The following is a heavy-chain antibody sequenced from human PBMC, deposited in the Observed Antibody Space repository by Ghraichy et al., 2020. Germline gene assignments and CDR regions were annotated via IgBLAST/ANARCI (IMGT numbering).Heavy chain of an antibody. D-gene: IGHD2-2*03. V-gene: IGHV3-33*01. J-gene: IGHJ4*02. CDR1: GFTVSSCG. Sequence: GSLRLSCVASGFTVSSCGMHWVRQAPGKGLEWVAVIWHDGSHEYYADSVKGRFTISRDTSKNTLYLQMNSLRAEDTALYFCAGDGYCTSRSCYSVIDKWGQGTLVTGSS. CDR3: AGDGYCTSRSCYSVIDK. CDR2: IWHDGSHE.